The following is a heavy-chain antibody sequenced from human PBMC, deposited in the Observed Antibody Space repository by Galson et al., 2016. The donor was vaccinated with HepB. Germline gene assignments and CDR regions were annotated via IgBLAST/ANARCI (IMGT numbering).Heavy chain of an antibody. CDR1: GFSLSNARMG. J-gene: IGHJ6*02. Sequence: PALVKPTQTLTLTCTVSGFSLSNARMGVSWIRQPPGKALEWLANIFSNDEKTYSTSLKSRLTISKDTNKSQVVLTLTNMDPVDTATYYCARQELELRSYYSHGMDVWGQGTTVTVSS. CDR3: ARQELELRSYYSHGMDV. V-gene: IGHV2-26*01. CDR2: IFSNDEK. D-gene: IGHD1-7*01.